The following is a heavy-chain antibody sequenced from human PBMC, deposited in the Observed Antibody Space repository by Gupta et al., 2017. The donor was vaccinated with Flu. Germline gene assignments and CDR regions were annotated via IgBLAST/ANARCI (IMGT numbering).Heavy chain of an antibody. D-gene: IGHD7-27*01. Sequence: MHWVRQAPGQGFEWMGRIHPGSGATNYAQKFQGRVTMTRDTSISTLYMELSRLASDDTAVYYCGRTVEGDSANWGYTDVWGKGTTVAVSS. J-gene: IGHJ6*03. CDR3: GRTVEGDSANWGYTDV. V-gene: IGHV1-2*06. CDR2: IHPGSGAT.